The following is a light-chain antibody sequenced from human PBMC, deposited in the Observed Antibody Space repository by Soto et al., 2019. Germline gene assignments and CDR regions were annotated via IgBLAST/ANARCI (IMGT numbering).Light chain of an antibody. CDR2: DVT. Sequence: QSVLTQPASVSGSPGQSIAISSTGTSSDVGGYSYVSWYQQHPGKAPKLMVYDVTNRPSGVSNRFAGSKSDNTASLTISGLQAEDEADYYCSSYTSSSTLVFGGGTKVTVL. J-gene: IGLJ2*01. CDR1: SSDVGGYSY. V-gene: IGLV2-14*01. CDR3: SSYTSSSTLV.